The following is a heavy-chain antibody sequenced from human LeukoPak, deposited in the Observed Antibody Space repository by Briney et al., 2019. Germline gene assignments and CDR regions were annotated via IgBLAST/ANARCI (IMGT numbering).Heavy chain of an antibody. CDR1: GYTFTSYG. V-gene: IGHV1-18*01. CDR3: ARMEWELYYFDY. Sequence: ASVKVSCKASGYTFTSYGISWLRQAPGQGLEWMGWISAYNGNTNYAQKLQGRVTMTTDTSTSTAYMELRSLRSDDTAVYYCARMEWELYYFDYWGQGTLVTVSS. D-gene: IGHD1-26*01. CDR2: ISAYNGNT. J-gene: IGHJ4*02.